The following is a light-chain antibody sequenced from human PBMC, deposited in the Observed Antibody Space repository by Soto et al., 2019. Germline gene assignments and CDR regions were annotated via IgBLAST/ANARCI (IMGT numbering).Light chain of an antibody. CDR1: SSDVGDNKY. J-gene: IGLJ2*01. Sequence: QSALTQPPSASGSPGQSVTISCTGTSSDVGDNKYVSWYQQQPGKAPKVIIYEISERPSGVPDRFSGSKSGNTASLTVSGLRAEDEADYYCRSYAGSNNFRVFGGGTKLTVL. CDR2: EIS. V-gene: IGLV2-8*01. CDR3: RSYAGSNNFRV.